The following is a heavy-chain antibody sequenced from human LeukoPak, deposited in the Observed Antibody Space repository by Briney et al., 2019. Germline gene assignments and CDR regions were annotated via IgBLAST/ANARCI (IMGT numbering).Heavy chain of an antibody. D-gene: IGHD3-16*01. CDR2: VMSGRGST. V-gene: IGHV3-11*05. J-gene: IGHJ4*02. Sequence: GGSLRLSRAVSGFSVSDYSISWIRQSPGKGPEWISYVMSGRGSTNYADSVKGRFTISRDNAKNSVALQLDGLRAEDTAVYFCTRERRGSYYAFESWGQGTLVTVSS. CDR1: GFSVSDYS. CDR3: TRERRGSYYAFES.